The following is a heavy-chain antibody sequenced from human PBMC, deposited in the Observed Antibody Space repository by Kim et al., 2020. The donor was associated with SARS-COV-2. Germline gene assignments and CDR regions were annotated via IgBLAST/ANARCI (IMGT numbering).Heavy chain of an antibody. V-gene: IGHV3-48*03. Sequence: GGSLRLSCAASGFTFSNYEMNWVRQAPGKGLEWVSYISSSGGFIHYTDSVKGRFTISRDNAKNSLHLQMHSLRAEYTATYYCAKSRWGGGDYRDYFDYWG. D-gene: IGHD3-16*01. CDR2: ISSSGGFI. CDR1: GFTFSNYE. J-gene: IGHJ4*01. CDR3: AKSRWGGGDYRDYFDY.